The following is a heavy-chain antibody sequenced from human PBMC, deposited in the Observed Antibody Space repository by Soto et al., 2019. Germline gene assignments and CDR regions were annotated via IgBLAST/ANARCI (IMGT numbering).Heavy chain of an antibody. V-gene: IGHV3-33*01. CDR2: IWYDGSNK. Sequence: PGGSLRLSCAASGFTFSSYGMHWVRQAPGKGLEWVAVIWYDGSNKYYADSVKGRFTISRDNSKNTLYLQMNSLRAEDTAVYYCARDRSYLADAFDIWGQGTRVTVSS. J-gene: IGHJ3*02. D-gene: IGHD1-26*01. CDR3: ARDRSYLADAFDI. CDR1: GFTFSSYG.